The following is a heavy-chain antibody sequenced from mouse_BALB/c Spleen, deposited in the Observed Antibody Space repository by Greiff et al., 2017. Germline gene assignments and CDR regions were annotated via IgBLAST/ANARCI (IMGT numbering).Heavy chain of an antibody. Sequence: EVQLQQSGAELVKPGASVKLSCTASGFNIKDTYMHWVKQRPEQGLEWIGRIDPANGNTKYDPKFQGKASITADTSSNTAYLQLSSLTSEDTAVYYCADGYRGYYAMDYWGQGTSVTVSA. D-gene: IGHD2-3*01. CDR1: GFNIKDTY. J-gene: IGHJ4*01. V-gene: IGHV14-3*02. CDR2: IDPANGNT. CDR3: ADGYRGYYAMDY.